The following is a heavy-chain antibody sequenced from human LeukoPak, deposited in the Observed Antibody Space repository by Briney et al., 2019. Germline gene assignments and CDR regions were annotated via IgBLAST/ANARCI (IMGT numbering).Heavy chain of an antibody. D-gene: IGHD3-3*01. V-gene: IGHV1-18*01. J-gene: IGHJ4*02. CDR2: ISAYNGNT. CDR1: GYTFTSYG. Sequence: GASVKVSCKASGYTFTSYGISWVRQAPGQGLEWMGWISAYNGNTNYAQKFQGRVTMTTDTSTSTAYMELRSLRSDDTAVYYCARPLGNDFWSGSFDYWGQGTLVTVSS. CDR3: ARPLGNDFWSGSFDY.